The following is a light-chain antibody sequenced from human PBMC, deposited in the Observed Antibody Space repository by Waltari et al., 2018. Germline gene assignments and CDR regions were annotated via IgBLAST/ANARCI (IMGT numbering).Light chain of an antibody. V-gene: IGKV1-5*03. CDR3: QQYKTYST. Sequence: DIQMTQSPSTLSASVGDRVTISCRASQSIGDWLAWYQQKPGKAPKLLIYKASSLDSGVPSSFSGSGSGTEFTLTISSLQPDDIATYYCQQYKTYSTFGQGTKVEIK. J-gene: IGKJ1*01. CDR1: QSIGDW. CDR2: KAS.